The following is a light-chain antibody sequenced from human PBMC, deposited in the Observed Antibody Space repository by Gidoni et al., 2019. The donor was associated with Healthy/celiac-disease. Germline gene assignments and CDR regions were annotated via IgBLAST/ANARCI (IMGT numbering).Light chain of an antibody. V-gene: IGKV2-30*01. CDR2: QVS. CDR1: HSLVYSDGNTY. Sequence: DVVMTQSPLSLPVTLGQPASISCRSSHSLVYSDGNTYLNWFQQRPGQSPRRLSYQVSNRDSGVPDRFSGSGSGTDFTLKISRVEAEDVGVYYCMQGTHWPPETFGQGTKLEIK. J-gene: IGKJ2*01. CDR3: MQGTHWPPET.